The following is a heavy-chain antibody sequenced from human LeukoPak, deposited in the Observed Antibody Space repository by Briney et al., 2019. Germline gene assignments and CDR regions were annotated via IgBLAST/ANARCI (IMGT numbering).Heavy chain of an antibody. CDR2: FCSSSTFI. J-gene: IGHJ4*02. CDR3: SRNSGNSDFDY. Sequence: GGSLRLSCAASGFTFRTYSMNWGPHAPEEGREWDSFFCSSSTFIYYPDSMKGRFTISRDNANNSLYLQMNSLRAGDAALYEYSRNSGNSDFDYWGQGTLVTVSS. D-gene: IGHD4-23*01. CDR1: GFTFRTYS. V-gene: IGHV3-21*01.